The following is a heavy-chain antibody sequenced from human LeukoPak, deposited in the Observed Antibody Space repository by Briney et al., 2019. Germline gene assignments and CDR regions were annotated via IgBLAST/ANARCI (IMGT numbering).Heavy chain of an antibody. CDR1: GFTFSTYW. D-gene: IGHD3-10*01. Sequence: GGSLRLSCGGSGFTFSTYWMHWVRQVPGKGLVWVSRIKGDGRIITYADSVKGRFTISRDNARNTLYPQMNSLRAEDTAVYYCLARGPRGVSDHVFDYWGQGTLVTVSS. CDR2: IKGDGRII. J-gene: IGHJ4*02. V-gene: IGHV3-74*01. CDR3: LARGPRGVSDHVFDY.